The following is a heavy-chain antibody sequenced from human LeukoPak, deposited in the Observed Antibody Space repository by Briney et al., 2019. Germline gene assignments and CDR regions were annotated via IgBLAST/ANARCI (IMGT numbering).Heavy chain of an antibody. V-gene: IGHV4-4*07. CDR1: GGSISSYY. CDR2: IYTSGST. Sequence: SETLSLTCTVSGGSISSYYWSWIRQPAGKGLEWIGRIYTSGSTNYNPSLKSRVTMSVDTSKNQFSLKLSSVTAADTAVYYCAREIGYCSSTSCYYSFDYWGQGTLVTVSS. CDR3: AREIGYCSSTSCYYSFDY. J-gene: IGHJ4*02. D-gene: IGHD2-2*01.